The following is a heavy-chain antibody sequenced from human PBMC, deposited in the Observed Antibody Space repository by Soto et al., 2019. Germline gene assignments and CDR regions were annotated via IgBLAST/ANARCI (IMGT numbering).Heavy chain of an antibody. CDR1: GFTFSRFW. CDR2: IKEDGSEK. V-gene: IGHV3-7*01. D-gene: IGHD3-10*01. Sequence: PGGSLRLSCAASGFTFSRFWMTWVRQAPGKGLEWVANIKEDGSEKYYVDSVKGRFTISRDNPKNSLYLQMKSLRAEDTAVYYCARAFGYPLDIWGQGTMVTVSS. CDR3: ARAFGYPLDI. J-gene: IGHJ3*02.